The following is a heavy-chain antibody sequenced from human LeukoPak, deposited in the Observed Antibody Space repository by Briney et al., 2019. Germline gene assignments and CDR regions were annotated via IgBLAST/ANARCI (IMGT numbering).Heavy chain of an antibody. CDR1: GGSISSSSYY. V-gene: IGHV4-30-4*08. CDR2: IYYNGST. D-gene: IGHD1-26*01. J-gene: IGHJ6*03. CDR3: ARGGVGATPAGYYYYMDV. Sequence: PSETLSLTCTVSGGSISSSSYYWSWIRQPPGKGLEWIGYIYYNGSTYYNPSLKSRVTISVDTAKNQFALKLSSVTAADTAVYYCARGGVGATPAGYYYYMDVWGKGTTVTVSS.